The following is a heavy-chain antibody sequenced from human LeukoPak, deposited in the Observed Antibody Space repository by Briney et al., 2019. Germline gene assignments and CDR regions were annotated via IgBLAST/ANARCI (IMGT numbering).Heavy chain of an antibody. V-gene: IGHV4-59*01. Sequence: KPSKTLSLTCTVSGGTISSYYWSWIRQPPGKGLEWIGYIYYSGSTNYNPSLKSRVTISVDTSKNQFSLKLSSVTAADTAVYYCARAKGYCSGGSCYSSYFQHWGQGTLVTVSS. CDR3: ARAKGYCSGGSCYSSYFQH. CDR1: GGTISSYY. CDR2: IYYSGST. J-gene: IGHJ1*01. D-gene: IGHD2-15*01.